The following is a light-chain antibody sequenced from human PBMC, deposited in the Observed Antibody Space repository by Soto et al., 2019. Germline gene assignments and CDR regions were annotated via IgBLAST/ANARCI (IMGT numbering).Light chain of an antibody. J-gene: IGKJ3*01. CDR2: GAS. V-gene: IGKV3-15*01. CDR3: QQYNNWPPKFT. Sequence: EIVMTQSPATLSVSPGERATLSCRASQSVSSNLAWYQQKPGQAPRLLIYGASTRATGIPARFSGSGSGTDFTLTISSLQSEDFAVYYCQQYNNWPPKFTFGPGTKVDI. CDR1: QSVSSN.